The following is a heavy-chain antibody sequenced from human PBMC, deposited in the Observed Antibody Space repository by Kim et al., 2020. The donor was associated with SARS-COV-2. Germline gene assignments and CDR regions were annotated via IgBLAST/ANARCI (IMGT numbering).Heavy chain of an antibody. J-gene: IGHJ4*02. D-gene: IGHD1-1*01. Sequence: SETLSLTCSVSGASISSSNYYWGWIRQPPGKGLEWIGSIYYSGSTYYNPSLKSRVTMSVDTSKNQFSLKLSSVTAADTAVYYYARRLRSELKYFDPWGQGTLVTVSS. CDR3: ARRLRSELKYFDP. CDR1: GASISSSNYY. CDR2: IYYSGST. V-gene: IGHV4-39*01.